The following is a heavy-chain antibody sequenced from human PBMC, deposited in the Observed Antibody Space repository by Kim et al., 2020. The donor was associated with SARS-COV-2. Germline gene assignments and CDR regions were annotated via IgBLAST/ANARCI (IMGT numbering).Heavy chain of an antibody. CDR1: GYTFTSYA. J-gene: IGHJ3*02. CDR2: INTNSGNP. CDR3: ARDPVIVVVSAADAFDI. V-gene: IGHV7-4-1*02. Sequence: ASVKVSCKASGYTFTSYAINWVRQAPGQGLEWMGWINTNSGNPTYAQGFPGRFVFSLDTSVSTAYLQISSLKAEDTAVYYCARDPVIVVVSAADAFDIWGQGTMVTVSS. D-gene: IGHD2-21*02.